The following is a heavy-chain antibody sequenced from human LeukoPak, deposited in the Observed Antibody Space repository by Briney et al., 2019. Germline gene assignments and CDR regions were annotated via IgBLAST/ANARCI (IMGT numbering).Heavy chain of an antibody. D-gene: IGHD3-22*01. CDR3: ARVRDRSSYFYDLDY. V-gene: IGHV4-59*01. CDR1: GGSFSGYY. CDR2: FHYSGST. Sequence: SETLSLTCAVYGGSFSGYYWSWIRQPPGKGLEWIGCFHYSGSTNYNPSLKSRLTISVDTSKNQFTLKLSSVTAADTAVYYCARVRDRSSYFYDLDYWGQGTLVTVSS. J-gene: IGHJ4*02.